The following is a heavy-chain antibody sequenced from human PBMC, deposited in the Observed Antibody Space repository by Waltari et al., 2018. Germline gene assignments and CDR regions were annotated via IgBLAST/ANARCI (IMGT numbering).Heavy chain of an antibody. CDR1: GDTCNTYA. CDR3: ARIKESGRSRMGPFDY. D-gene: IGHD1-26*01. J-gene: IGHJ4*02. CDR2: IIPVFGTA. Sequence: QVQLVQSGAEVKKPGSSVNVSCKASGDTCNTYALTWVRQAPGQGLEWMGGIIPVFGTANYAQKFRGRVTITADESTSTVYMEVRSLTSEDTAVYYCARIKESGRSRMGPFDYWGQGTLVTVSS. V-gene: IGHV1-69*01.